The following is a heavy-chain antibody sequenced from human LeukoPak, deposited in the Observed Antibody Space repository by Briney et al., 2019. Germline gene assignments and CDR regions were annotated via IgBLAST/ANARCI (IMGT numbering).Heavy chain of an antibody. D-gene: IGHD1-26*01. CDR1: GSIFPSFF. Sequence: GAPLKTSCRGPGSIFPSFFIAWVRTLPGKGLGWMCNIVSGDSETMYSTSFEGEVIITVDKSISTAYLQWSRLRASETVLYYCARHFGGTFSSIDYWGQGTPVTVSS. J-gene: IGHJ4*02. CDR2: IVSGDSET. V-gene: IGHV5-51*01. CDR3: ARHFGGTFSSIDY.